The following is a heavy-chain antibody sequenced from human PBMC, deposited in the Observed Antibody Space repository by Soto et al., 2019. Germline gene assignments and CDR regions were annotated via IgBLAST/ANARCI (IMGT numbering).Heavy chain of an antibody. CDR3: ARDGGYSGYESYYMDV. Sequence: GGSLRLSCAASGFTFSSYGMHWVRQAPGKGLEWVAVIWYDGSNKYYADSVKGRFTISRDNSKNTLYLQMNSLRAEDTAVYYCARDGGYSGYESYYMDVWGKGTTVTVSS. J-gene: IGHJ6*03. D-gene: IGHD5-12*01. CDR2: IWYDGSNK. CDR1: GFTFSSYG. V-gene: IGHV3-33*01.